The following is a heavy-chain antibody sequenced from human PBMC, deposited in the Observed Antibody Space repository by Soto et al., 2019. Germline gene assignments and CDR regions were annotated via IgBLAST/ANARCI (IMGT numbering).Heavy chain of an antibody. CDR2: IWHSGST. J-gene: IGHJ3*02. CDR3: ARVRVPDGFDI. Sequence: QVQLQESGPGLVKPSGTLSLTCAVSGGSISSTNWWSWVRQPPGKGLEWIGEIWHSGSTNYNLSLRSRVNISVDKANNQFSLHLRSVTAADTAVYCCARVRVPDGFDIWGQGTMVTVSS. V-gene: IGHV4-4*01. CDR1: GGSISSTNW.